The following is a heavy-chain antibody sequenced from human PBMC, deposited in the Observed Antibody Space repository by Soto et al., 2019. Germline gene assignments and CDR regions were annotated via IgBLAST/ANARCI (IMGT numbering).Heavy chain of an antibody. CDR3: AKDCYSSSPFERGFDY. D-gene: IGHD6-13*01. CDR2: ISGSGGST. CDR1: GFTFTKYA. J-gene: IGHJ4*02. V-gene: IGHV3-23*01. Sequence: PGGSLRLSCAASGFTFTKYAMNWVRQAPGKGLEWVSRISGSGGSTSYADSVKGRFTISRDSSKNTLYLQMNSLTAEDTAVYYCAKDCYSSSPFERGFDYWGQGT.